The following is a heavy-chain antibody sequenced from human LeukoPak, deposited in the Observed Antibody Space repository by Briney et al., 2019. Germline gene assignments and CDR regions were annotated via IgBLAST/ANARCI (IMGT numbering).Heavy chain of an antibody. D-gene: IGHD6-19*01. CDR1: GYTFTSYD. CDR3: ARDQVQTVQWLVRDYYGMDV. Sequence: GASVKVSCKASGYTFTSYDINWVRQATGQGLEWMGWMNPNSGNTGYAQKFQGRVTMTTDTSTSTAYMELRSLRSDDTAVYYCARDQVQTVQWLVRDYYGMDVWGQGTTVTVSS. J-gene: IGHJ6*02. V-gene: IGHV1-8*01. CDR2: MNPNSGNT.